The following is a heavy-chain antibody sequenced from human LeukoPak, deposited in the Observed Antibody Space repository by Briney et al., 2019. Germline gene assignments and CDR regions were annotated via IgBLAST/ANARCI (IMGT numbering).Heavy chain of an antibody. Sequence: SETLSLTCVVSGYSISSGHYWSWIRPPPGKGLEWIGYIYYSGSTYYNPSLKGRLTISVDTSKNHFSLKLSSVTAADTAVYYCAVRYCSTSSCYPYFDYWGQGTLVTVSS. CDR2: IYYSGST. CDR1: GYSISSGHY. V-gene: IGHV4-30-4*08. J-gene: IGHJ4*02. CDR3: AVRYCSTSSCYPYFDY. D-gene: IGHD2-2*01.